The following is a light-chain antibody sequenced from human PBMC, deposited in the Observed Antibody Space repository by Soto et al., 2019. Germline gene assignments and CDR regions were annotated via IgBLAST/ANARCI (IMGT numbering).Light chain of an antibody. CDR1: SSDVGGYNS. Sequence: QSALTQPASVSGSPGQSITISCTGTSSDVGGYNSVSWFQQHPSKAPKLIIYEVSHRPSGVSIRFSGSKSGNTASLTISGLQAEDEADYYCNSYRHGTTLVFGTGTKVTVL. CDR2: EVS. CDR3: NSYRHGTTLV. J-gene: IGLJ1*01. V-gene: IGLV2-14*01.